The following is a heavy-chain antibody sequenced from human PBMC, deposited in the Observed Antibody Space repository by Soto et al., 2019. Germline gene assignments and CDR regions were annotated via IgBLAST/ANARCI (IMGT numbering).Heavy chain of an antibody. CDR3: ARAAGPITMLEFDS. CDR1: CGSISSGGYS. Sequence: SETLSLTCAVSCGSISSGGYSCSWIRQPPGKGLEWIGYIYHSGSTYYNPSLKSRVTISVERSKNQFSMKLSSVTAADTAVYYCARAAGPITMLEFDSWGQGTLVTVSS. V-gene: IGHV4-30-2*01. D-gene: IGHD3-22*01. J-gene: IGHJ4*02. CDR2: IYHSGST.